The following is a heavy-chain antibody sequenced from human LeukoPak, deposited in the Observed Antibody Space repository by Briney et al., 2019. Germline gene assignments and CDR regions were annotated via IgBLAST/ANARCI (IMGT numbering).Heavy chain of an antibody. CDR3: AIDAWSGRHEFDP. V-gene: IGHV4-61*02. D-gene: IGHD3-3*01. CDR2: ISSSGST. J-gene: IGHJ5*02. Sequence: PSETLSLTCTVSGDSISSGDYYWSWIRQPAGKGLEWIGRISSSGSTNYNPSLKSRVTISVDTSKNQFSLKLSSVTAADTAVYYCAIDAWSGRHEFDPWGQGTLVTVSS. CDR1: GDSISSGDYY.